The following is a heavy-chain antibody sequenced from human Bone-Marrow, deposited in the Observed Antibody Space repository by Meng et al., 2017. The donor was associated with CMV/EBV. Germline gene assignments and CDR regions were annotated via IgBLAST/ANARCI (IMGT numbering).Heavy chain of an antibody. CDR2: INPSGGGT. CDR3: ARDIAAAGTTFDP. CDR1: GHPCTGYY. Sequence: ASGHPCTGYYMHWLRQDPGQGLEWLGWINPSGGGTNYAQKFQGRLTITRDTSISTAYMELSSLRSDDTAVYYCARDIAAAGTTFDPWGQGTLVTVSS. V-gene: IGHV1-2*02. D-gene: IGHD6-13*01. J-gene: IGHJ5*02.